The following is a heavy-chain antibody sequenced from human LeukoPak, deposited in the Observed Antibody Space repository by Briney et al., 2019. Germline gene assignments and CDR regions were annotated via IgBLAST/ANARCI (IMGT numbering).Heavy chain of an antibody. J-gene: IGHJ4*02. CDR2: ISAYNGNT. CDR1: GYTFTSYG. D-gene: IGHD3-22*01. V-gene: IGHV1-18*01. CDR3: ARIRHYYDSSGYYPSPYYFDY. Sequence: GASVKVSCKASGYTFTSYGISWVRQAPGQGLEWMGWISAYNGNTNYAQKLQGRVTMTTDTSTSTAYMELRSLRSDDTAVYYCARIRHYYDSSGYYPSPYYFDYWGQGTLVTVSS.